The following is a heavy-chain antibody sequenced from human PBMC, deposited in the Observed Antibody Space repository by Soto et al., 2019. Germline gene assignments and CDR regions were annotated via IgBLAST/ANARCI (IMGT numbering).Heavy chain of an antibody. CDR2: IWYDGSNK. V-gene: IGHV3-33*01. J-gene: IGHJ5*02. CDR1: GFTFSSYG. CDR3: ARGRGYSGYDLFWFDP. D-gene: IGHD5-12*01. Sequence: QVQLVESGGGVVQPGRSLRLSCAASGFTFSSYGMHWVRQAPGKGLEWVAVIWYDGSNKYYADSVKGRFTISRDNSKNTLYLQMNSLRAEDTAVYYCARGRGYSGYDLFWFDPWGQGTLVTVSS.